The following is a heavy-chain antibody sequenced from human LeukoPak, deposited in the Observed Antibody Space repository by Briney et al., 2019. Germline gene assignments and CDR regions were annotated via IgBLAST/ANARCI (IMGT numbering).Heavy chain of an antibody. CDR3: ARVRKLRTRGVMDPLDY. V-gene: IGHV3-7*01. J-gene: IGHJ4*02. CDR1: GFPFNYYC. Sequence: GGSLRLSCAASGFPFNYYCLTWVRQAPGKGLEWVANIQQDGSEKFYVDSVKGRFIISRDNAKNSLYLQMNSLGAEDTAVYYCARVRKLRTRGVMDPLDYWGQGTLVTVS. D-gene: IGHD3-10*01. CDR2: IQQDGSEK.